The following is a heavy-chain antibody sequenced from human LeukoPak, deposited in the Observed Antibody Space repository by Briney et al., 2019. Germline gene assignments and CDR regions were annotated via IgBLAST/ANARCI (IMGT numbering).Heavy chain of an antibody. D-gene: IGHD3-22*01. CDR1: GGSISSYY. CDR3: ARRGSSGYVDY. Sequence: SETLSLTCTVSGGSISSYYWSWIRQAPGKGLEWIWYIYYSGSTNYTPSLKSRVTMSVDTSKNQFSLKLSSVTAADTAVYYCARRGSSGYVDYWGQGTLVTVSS. J-gene: IGHJ4*02. CDR2: IYYSGST. V-gene: IGHV4-59*08.